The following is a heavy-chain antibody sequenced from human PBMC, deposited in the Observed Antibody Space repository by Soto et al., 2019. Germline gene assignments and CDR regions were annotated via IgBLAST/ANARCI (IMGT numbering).Heavy chain of an antibody. J-gene: IGHJ4*02. Sequence: PGGSLRLSCAASGFTFSNAWMSWVRQAPGKGLEWVGRIKSKTDGGTTDYAAPVKGRFTISRDDSKNTLYLQMNSLKTEDTAVYYCTAGHRYYDFWSGSPNTFDYWGQGT. D-gene: IGHD3-3*01. V-gene: IGHV3-15*01. CDR3: TAGHRYYDFWSGSPNTFDY. CDR1: GFTFSNAW. CDR2: IKSKTDGGTT.